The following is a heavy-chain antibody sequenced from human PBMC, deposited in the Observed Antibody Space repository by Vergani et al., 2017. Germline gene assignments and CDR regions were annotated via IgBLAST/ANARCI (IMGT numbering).Heavy chain of an antibody. CDR2: ISYDGSYK. CDR3: AKAKAAILDY. Sequence: QVQLVESGGGVVQPGRSLRLSCAASGFTFSNFGMHWVRQAAGKGLEWVAIISYDGSYKYFADSVKGRFTISRDNSKNTLYLQMSSLRAEDTAVYYCAKAKAAILDYWGQGALVTVSS. CDR1: GFTFSNFG. J-gene: IGHJ4*02. D-gene: IGHD2-2*02. V-gene: IGHV3-30*18.